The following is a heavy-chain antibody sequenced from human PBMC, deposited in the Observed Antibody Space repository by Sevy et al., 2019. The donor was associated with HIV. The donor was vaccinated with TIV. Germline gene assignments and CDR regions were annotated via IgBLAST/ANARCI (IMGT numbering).Heavy chain of an antibody. CDR1: GFTFSSFG. CDR3: AITLH. J-gene: IGHJ3*01. Sequence: GGSLRLSCAASGFTFSSFGMHWVRQAPGKGLEWVAHISNDGSNKYYADSMKGRFTISRDNSKNTLYLQMDSLRAEDTAVYYCAITLHWGQGTMVTVSS. V-gene: IGHV3-30*03. CDR2: ISNDGSNK.